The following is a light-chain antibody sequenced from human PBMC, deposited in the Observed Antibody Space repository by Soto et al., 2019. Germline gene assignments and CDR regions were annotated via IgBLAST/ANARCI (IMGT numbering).Light chain of an antibody. CDR3: QHYGSSPQA. CDR1: QSVSSTF. V-gene: IGKV3-20*01. CDR2: DAS. Sequence: EIVLTQSPGTLSLSPGERATLSCRASQSVSSTFLAWYQQKPGQAPSLLIYDASIRATGIPDRFSGSGSGTDFTLTISRLEPEDFAVYYCQHYGSSPQAFGQGTKVDIK. J-gene: IGKJ1*01.